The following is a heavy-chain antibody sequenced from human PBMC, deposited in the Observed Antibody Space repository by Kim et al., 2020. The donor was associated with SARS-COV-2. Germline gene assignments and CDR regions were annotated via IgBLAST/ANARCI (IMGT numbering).Heavy chain of an antibody. CDR3: ARGDGSGSFLYFQR. D-gene: IGHD3-10*01. J-gene: IGHJ1*01. CDR2: INHSGST. Sequence: SETLSLTCAVYGGSFSGYYWSWIRQPPGKGLEWIGEINHSGSTNYNPSLKSRVTISVDTSKNQFSLKLSSVTAADTAVYYCARGDGSGSFLYFQRCGPGT. V-gene: IGHV4-34*01. CDR1: GGSFSGYY.